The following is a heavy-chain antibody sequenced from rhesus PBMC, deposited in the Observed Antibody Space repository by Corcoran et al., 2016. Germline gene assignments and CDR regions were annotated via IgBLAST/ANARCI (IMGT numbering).Heavy chain of an antibody. J-gene: IGHJ4*01. CDR2: IYGSRTTN. V-gene: IGHV4S10*01. CDR1: GGSISDSYR. D-gene: IGHD4-29*01. Sequence: QVQLQESGPGVVQPSETLSLTCAVSGGSISDSYRLSWIRQPPGNGLECIGYIYGSRTTNTNNPSSKRRFTNQKDTSKNQFSLKLSSVTAADTAVYYCARDPFLYGSEHYFDYWGQGVLVTVSS. CDR3: ARDPFLYGSEHYFDY.